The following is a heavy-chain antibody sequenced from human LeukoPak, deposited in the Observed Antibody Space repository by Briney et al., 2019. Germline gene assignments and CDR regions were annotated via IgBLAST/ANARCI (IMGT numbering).Heavy chain of an antibody. Sequence: GGSLRLSCTASGFTFSSYGMHWVRQAPGKGLEWVAFIRADESYRYYADSVKGRFTISRDNSKNTLSLQMNSLGPGDTAVYYCAKDRLVAIVDPWGQGTLVTVSS. CDR1: GFTFSSYG. CDR2: IRADESYR. CDR3: AKDRLVAIVDP. V-gene: IGHV3-30*02. J-gene: IGHJ5*02. D-gene: IGHD3-16*01.